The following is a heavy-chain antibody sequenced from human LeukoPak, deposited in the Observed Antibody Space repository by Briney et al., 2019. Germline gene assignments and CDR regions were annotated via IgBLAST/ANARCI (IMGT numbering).Heavy chain of an antibody. V-gene: IGHV1-2*02. Sequence: ASVKVSCKASGYTFISYDINWVRQAPGRGLEWMGWINPNSGGTNYAQKFQGRVTMTRDTSISTAYMELSRLRSDDTAVYYCARDWSGYAFDIWGQGTMVTVSS. CDR2: INPNSGGT. CDR3: ARDWSGYAFDI. J-gene: IGHJ3*02. D-gene: IGHD3-3*01. CDR1: GYTFISYD.